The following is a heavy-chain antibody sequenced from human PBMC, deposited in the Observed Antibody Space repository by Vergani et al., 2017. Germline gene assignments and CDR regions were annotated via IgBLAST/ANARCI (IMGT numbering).Heavy chain of an antibody. J-gene: IGHJ3*02. CDR1: GFTFSSYG. CDR2: ISYDGSNK. Sequence: QVQLVESGGGVVQPGRSLRLSCAASGFTFSSYGMHWVRQAPGKGLEWVAVISYDGSNKYYADSVKGRFTISRDNSKNTLYLQMNSLRAEDTAVYYCARDLFGGSIPSDAFDIWGQGTMVTVSS. D-gene: IGHD3-10*01. V-gene: IGHV3-30*03. CDR3: ARDLFGGSIPSDAFDI.